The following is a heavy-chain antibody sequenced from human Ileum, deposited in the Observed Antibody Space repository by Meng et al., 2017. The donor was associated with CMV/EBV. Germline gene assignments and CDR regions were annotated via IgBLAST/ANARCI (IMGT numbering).Heavy chain of an antibody. CDR1: GFTFRKYA. Sequence: GESLKISCVTSGFTFRKYAMSWVRHVSGKGLEWLLNISSNGSNKHYAESVKGRCTISRDNSKDTLYLYLSSLGGDDTAIYYYAKQRVVASIWAPYEHWGQGAQVTVSS. J-gene: IGHJ4*02. D-gene: IGHD2-15*01. V-gene: IGHV3-23*05. CDR3: AKQRVVASIWAPYEH. CDR2: ISSNGSNK.